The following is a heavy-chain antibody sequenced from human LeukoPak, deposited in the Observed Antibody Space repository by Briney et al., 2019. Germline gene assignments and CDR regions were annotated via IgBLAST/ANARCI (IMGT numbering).Heavy chain of an antibody. J-gene: IGHJ3*02. CDR3: AKWSDSMVRGVIWVAFDI. CDR2: ISGSGGST. CDR1: GFTFSSYA. V-gene: IGHV3-23*01. Sequence: PGGSLRLSCAASGFTFSSYAMGWVRQAPGKGLEWVSAISGSGGSTYYADSVKGRFTISRDNSKNTLYLQMNSLRAEDTAVYYCAKWSDSMVRGVIWVAFDIWGQGTMVTVSS. D-gene: IGHD3-10*01.